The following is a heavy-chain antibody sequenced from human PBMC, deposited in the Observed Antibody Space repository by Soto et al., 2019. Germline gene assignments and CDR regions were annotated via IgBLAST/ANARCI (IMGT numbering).Heavy chain of an antibody. CDR1: GYTFTSYA. J-gene: IGHJ4*02. D-gene: IGHD4-17*01. V-gene: IGHV1-3*01. Sequence: ASVKVSCKASGYTFTSYAMHWVRQAPGQRLEWMRWINAGNGNTKYSQKFQGRVTMTRNTSISTAYMELSSLISEDTAVYSCARTLYGDNVDYWGQGTLVTVSS. CDR3: ARTLYGDNVDY. CDR2: INAGNGNT.